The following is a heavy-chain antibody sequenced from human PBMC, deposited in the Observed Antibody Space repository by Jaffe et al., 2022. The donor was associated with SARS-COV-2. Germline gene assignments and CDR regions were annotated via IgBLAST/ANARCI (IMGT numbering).Heavy chain of an antibody. V-gene: IGHV3-15*01. CDR3: ATQGLPAPVSYFDF. CDR1: GFTFSNAW. CDR2: IKSKAAGGTR. J-gene: IGHJ4*02. Sequence: EVQVVESGGGLVKPGESLRLSCAASGFTFSNAWMTWVRQAPGKGLEWVGRIKSKAAGGTREYAPPVKDRFTISRDDSENTVYLQMNSLKVEDTAVYYCATQGLPAPVSYFDFWGQGILVTVSS.